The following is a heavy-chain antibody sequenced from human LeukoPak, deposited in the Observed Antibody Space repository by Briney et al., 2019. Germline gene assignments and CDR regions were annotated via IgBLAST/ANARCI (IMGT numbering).Heavy chain of an antibody. CDR3: ARDPWFGEPGFDY. J-gene: IGHJ4*02. Sequence: PGGSLRLSCAASGFTFSSYAMHWVRQAPGKGLEWVAVISYDGSNKYYADSVKGRFTISRDNSKNTLYLQMNSLRAEDTAVYYCARDPWFGEPGFDYWGQGTLVTVSS. D-gene: IGHD3-10*01. CDR2: ISYDGSNK. CDR1: GFTFSSYA. V-gene: IGHV3-30-3*01.